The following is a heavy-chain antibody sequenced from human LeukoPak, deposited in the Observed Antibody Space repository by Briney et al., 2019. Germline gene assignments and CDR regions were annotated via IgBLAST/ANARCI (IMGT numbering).Heavy chain of an antibody. J-gene: IGHJ3*02. CDR2: IKQDGSEK. D-gene: IGHD2-21*01. Sequence: AGGSLSLSCAASGFTFSSYWMSWVRQAPGKGLEWVANIKQDGSEKYYVDSVKGRFTISRDNAKNSLYLQMNSLRAEDTAVYYCAREAYCGGDCYSDSDAFDIWGQGTMVTVSS. CDR1: GFTFSSYW. CDR3: AREAYCGGDCYSDSDAFDI. V-gene: IGHV3-7*01.